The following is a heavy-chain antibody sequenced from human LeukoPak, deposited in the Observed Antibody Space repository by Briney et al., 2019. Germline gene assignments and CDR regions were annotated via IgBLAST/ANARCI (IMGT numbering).Heavy chain of an antibody. CDR3: ARSVVIPAGYYYYYMDV. CDR2: IFYTGNT. J-gene: IGHJ6*03. V-gene: IGHV4-39*07. CDR1: GGSISTSRYY. D-gene: IGHD2-2*01. Sequence: SETLSLTCSVSGGSISTSRYYWGWIRQPPGRGLEWIGNIFYTGNTYYNPSLKSRVTMSVDLSTDQASLRLNSVTAADTAVYYCARSVVIPAGYYYYYMDVWGKGTSVTVSS.